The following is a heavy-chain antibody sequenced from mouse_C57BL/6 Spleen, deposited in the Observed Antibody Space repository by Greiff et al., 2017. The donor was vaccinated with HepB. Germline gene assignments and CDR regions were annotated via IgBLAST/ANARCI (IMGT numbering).Heavy chain of an antibody. CDR2: ISSGGDYI. V-gene: IGHV5-9-1*02. CDR3: TIVPVLLRSPPKYFDV. D-gene: IGHD1-1*01. Sequence: EVKVVESGEGLVKPGGSLKLSCAASGFTFSSYAMSWVRQTPEKRLEWVAYISSGGDYIYYADTVKGRFTISRDNARNTLYLQMSSLKSEDTAMYYCTIVPVLLRSPPKYFDVLGTGTTGTVSS. J-gene: IGHJ1*03. CDR1: GFTFSSYA.